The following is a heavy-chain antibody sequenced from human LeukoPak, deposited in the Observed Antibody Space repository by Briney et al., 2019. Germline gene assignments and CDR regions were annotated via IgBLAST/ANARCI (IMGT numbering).Heavy chain of an antibody. CDR2: IRYDGSNK. Sequence: QPGGSLRLSCAASEFTFRTYEMNWVRQAPGKGLEWVAFIRYDGSNKYYADSVKGRFTISRDNSKNTLYLQMNSLRAEDTAVYYCARAKYGGAYVWGSWDYWGQGTLVTVSS. J-gene: IGHJ4*02. CDR3: ARAKYGGAYVWGSWDY. D-gene: IGHD3-16*01. V-gene: IGHV3-30*02. CDR1: EFTFRTYE.